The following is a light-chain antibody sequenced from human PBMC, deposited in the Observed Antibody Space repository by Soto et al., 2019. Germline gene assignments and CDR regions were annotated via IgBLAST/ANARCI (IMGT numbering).Light chain of an antibody. CDR1: QSFSSSY. CDR3: QQYGSSPVT. Sequence: EIGLTQSPGTLSLSPGERATLSCRASQSFSSSYLAWYQQKPGQAPRLLIYGASSRATGIPDRFSGSGSGTDFTLTISRLEPGDFAVYYCQQYGSSPVTFGPGTKVDIK. J-gene: IGKJ3*01. CDR2: GAS. V-gene: IGKV3-20*01.